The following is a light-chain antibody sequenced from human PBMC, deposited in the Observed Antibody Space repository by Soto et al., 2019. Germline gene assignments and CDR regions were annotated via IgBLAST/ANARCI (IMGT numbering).Light chain of an antibody. J-gene: IGKJ2*01. CDR3: QQRSNWPSYT. V-gene: IGKV3-11*01. CDR1: QSVSSY. CDR2: DAS. Sequence: EIELTQSPATLSLSPGERATLSCRASQSVSSYLAWYQQKPGQAPRLLIYDASNRDTGIPPRFSGSGSGTDYTLPISSLEPEDFAVYYCQQRSNWPSYTFGQGTKLEIK.